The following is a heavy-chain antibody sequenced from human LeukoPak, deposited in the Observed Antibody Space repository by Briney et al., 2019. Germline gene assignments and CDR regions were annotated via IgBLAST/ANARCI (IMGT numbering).Heavy chain of an antibody. J-gene: IGHJ4*02. D-gene: IGHD3-22*01. V-gene: IGHV3-11*04. CDR1: GFIFSDYY. Sequence: GGSLRLSCAASGFIFSDYYMSWIRQAPAKGLEWVSYISGGGSTIYYADSVKGRFTISRDNAKNSLYLQMNSLRAEDTAVYYCARDIYYYDSSGYYFPGGSDYWGQGTLVTVSS. CDR3: ARDIYYYDSSGYYFPGGSDY. CDR2: ISGGGSTI.